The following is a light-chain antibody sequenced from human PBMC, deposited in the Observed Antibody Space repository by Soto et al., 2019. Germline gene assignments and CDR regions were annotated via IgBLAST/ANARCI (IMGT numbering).Light chain of an antibody. J-gene: IGKJ4*01. CDR2: DAS. V-gene: IGKV1-33*01. Sequence: DIQMTQSPSSVSASVGDRVTITCRASQGISSWLAWYQQKPGKAPKLLIYDASKLETGVPSRFSGSGSATDFTLTISSLQAEDIARYYCQQCDQLPLTFGGGTKVDIK. CDR1: QGISSW. CDR3: QQCDQLPLT.